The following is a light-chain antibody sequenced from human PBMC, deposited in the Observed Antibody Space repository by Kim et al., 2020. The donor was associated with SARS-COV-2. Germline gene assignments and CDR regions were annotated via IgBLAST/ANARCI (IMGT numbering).Light chain of an antibody. J-gene: IGKJ1*01. CDR3: QEYNNWPPT. CDR1: QSVGTS. CDR2: GAS. V-gene: IGKV3-15*01. Sequence: VSPGERATLSCRTSQSVGTSLAWCQQKPGQAPRLLIYGASTRATDIPARFSGSGSGTDFTLTISSLQSEDVAIYYCQEYNNWPPTFGQGTKVDIK.